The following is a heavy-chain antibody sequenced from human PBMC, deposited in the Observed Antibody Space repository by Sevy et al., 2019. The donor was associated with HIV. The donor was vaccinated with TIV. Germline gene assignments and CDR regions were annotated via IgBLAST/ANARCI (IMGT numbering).Heavy chain of an antibody. D-gene: IGHD4-17*01. J-gene: IGHJ4*02. CDR3: VKDRSYGGNSFDF. CDR2: ISWNSGSI. Sequence: GGSLRLSCAASGFTFDDYAMHWVRQAPGKGLEWVSGISWNSGSIGYADSVKGRFTISRDKAKNSLYLQMNSLRAEDTALYFCVKDRSYGGNSFDFWGQGTLVTVSS. CDR1: GFTFDDYA. V-gene: IGHV3-9*01.